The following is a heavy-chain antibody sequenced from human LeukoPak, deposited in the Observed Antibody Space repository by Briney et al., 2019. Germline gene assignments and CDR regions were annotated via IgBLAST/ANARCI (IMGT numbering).Heavy chain of an antibody. Sequence: GRSLRLSCAASGFTFRGYAMHWVRQAPGKGLEWVAVISYDGSKKYYADSVTGRFTVSRDNSNNTLYLQVNSLSTEDTAVYYCARGGTANDGFDMWGQGTMVTVSS. J-gene: IGHJ3*02. V-gene: IGHV3-30*04. CDR3: ARGGTANDGFDM. CDR2: ISYDGSKK. CDR1: GFTFRGYA. D-gene: IGHD2-21*02.